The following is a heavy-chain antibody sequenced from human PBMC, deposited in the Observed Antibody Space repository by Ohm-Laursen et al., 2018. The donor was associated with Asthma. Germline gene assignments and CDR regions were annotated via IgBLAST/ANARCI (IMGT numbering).Heavy chain of an antibody. D-gene: IGHD3-10*01. CDR1: GFTFSSYG. CDR3: ARDRGESCDY. V-gene: IGHV3-33*08. J-gene: IGHJ4*02. CDR2: IWYDGSNK. Sequence: SLRLSCTATGFTFSSYGMHWVRQAPGKGLEWVAVIWYDGSNKYYADSVKGRFTISRDNSKNTLYLQMNSLRAEDTAVYYCARDRGESCDYWGQGTLVTVSS.